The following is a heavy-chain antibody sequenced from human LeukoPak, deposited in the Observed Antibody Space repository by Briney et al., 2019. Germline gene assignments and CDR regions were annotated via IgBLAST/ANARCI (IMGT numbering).Heavy chain of an antibody. CDR3: ARAIPARRGENWFDS. J-gene: IGHJ5*01. Sequence: HAGGSLRLPCAASGFTFSSSDMHWVRQATGKGLEWVSAIGPAGDTYYPGSVKGRFTISRENARNSLYLQMNSLRAGDTAVYYCARAIPARRGENWFDSWGQGTLVTVSS. CDR2: IGPAGDT. V-gene: IGHV3-13*01. D-gene: IGHD6-6*01. CDR1: GFTFSSSD.